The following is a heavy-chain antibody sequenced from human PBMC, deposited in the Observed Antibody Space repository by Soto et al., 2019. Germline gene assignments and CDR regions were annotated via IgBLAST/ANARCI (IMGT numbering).Heavy chain of an antibody. CDR1: GGSISSSSYY. D-gene: IGHD4-4*01. CDR2: IHYSGST. CDR3: LSPLSYSIYQSDAFDI. J-gene: IGHJ3*02. Sequence: QLQLQESGPGLVKPSETLSLTCTVSGGSISSSSYYWGWIRQPPGKGLEWIGSIHYSGSTYYNPSLKSRVTTSLDTCKIHFSLKLRSGTAADTAVYYRLSPLSYSIYQSDAFDIWGQGTMVTVSS. V-gene: IGHV4-39*01.